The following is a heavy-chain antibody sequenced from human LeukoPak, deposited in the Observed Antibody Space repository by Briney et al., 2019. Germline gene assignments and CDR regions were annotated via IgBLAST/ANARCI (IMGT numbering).Heavy chain of an antibody. CDR1: GFTFSSYS. CDR2: ISSSSSYI. D-gene: IGHD1-26*01. V-gene: IGHV3-21*01. Sequence: GGSLRLSCAASGFTFSSYSMNWVRQAPGEGLEWASSISSSSSYIYYADSVKGRFTISRDSAKNSLYLQMNSLRAEDTAVYYCARDLSRIVGANTGDYWGQGTLVTVSS. J-gene: IGHJ4*02. CDR3: ARDLSRIVGANTGDY.